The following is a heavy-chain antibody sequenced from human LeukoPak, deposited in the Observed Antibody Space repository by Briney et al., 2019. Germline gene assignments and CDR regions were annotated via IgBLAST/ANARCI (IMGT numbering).Heavy chain of an antibody. D-gene: IGHD4-23*01. V-gene: IGHV3-48*03. CDR3: ARDYGGSSPFDY. CDR2: ISSSGSTI. J-gene: IGHJ4*02. Sequence: GGSLRLSCAASGFTFSSYEMHWVRQAPGKGLEWVSYISSSGSTIYYADSVKGRFTISRDNAKNSLYLQMNSLRAEDTAVYYCARDYGGSSPFDYWGQGSLVTVSS. CDR1: GFTFSSYE.